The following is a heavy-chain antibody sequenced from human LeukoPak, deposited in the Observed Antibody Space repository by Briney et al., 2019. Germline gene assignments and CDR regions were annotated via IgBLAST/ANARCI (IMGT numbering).Heavy chain of an antibody. CDR1: GLTLSSDR. J-gene: IGHJ4*02. V-gene: IGHV3-7*04. D-gene: IGHD3-16*01. CDR2: IKEDESVM. CDR3: ARDVGGAYYLFTENH. Sequence: GGPLRLSCAASGLTLSSDRMPWPRHAPGKGLEWLVNIKEDESVMNYIDSVRGRFTISRDNAANSLFLQMNSLRAEDTAVYYCARDVGGAYYLFTENHWGQGTLVTVSS.